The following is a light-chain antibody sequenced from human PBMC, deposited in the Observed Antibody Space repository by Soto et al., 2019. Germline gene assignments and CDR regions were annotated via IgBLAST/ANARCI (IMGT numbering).Light chain of an antibody. V-gene: IGLV1-47*01. Sequence: QSVLTQPPSASGTPGQRVTISCSGSGSNIGTTDVYWLQLLPGPAPKLLVHGDDKRPSGVADRVSGSKSGSSASLAISGLRPEDEADAYCAMWHDSLRLWVFGGGTKLTVL. CDR3: AMWHDSLRLWV. CDR2: GDD. J-gene: IGLJ3*02. CDR1: GSNIGTTD.